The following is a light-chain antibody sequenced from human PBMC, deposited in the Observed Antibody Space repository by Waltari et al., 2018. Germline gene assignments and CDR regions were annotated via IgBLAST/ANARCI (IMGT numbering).Light chain of an antibody. CDR2: GAS. Sequence: DIQMTPSPSSLSASVGDRVTITCRASQGIRNNLVWYQQKPGKVPKLLIYGASTLQSGVPSRFSGSGSGTDFTLTISSLQPEDVATYYCQRYNGALFTFGPGTKVDIK. CDR3: QRYNGALFT. V-gene: IGKV1-27*01. CDR1: QGIRNN. J-gene: IGKJ3*01.